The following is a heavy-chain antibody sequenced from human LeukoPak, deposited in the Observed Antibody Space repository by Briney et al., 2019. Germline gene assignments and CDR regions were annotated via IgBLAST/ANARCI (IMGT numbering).Heavy chain of an antibody. CDR2: IYTSGST. Sequence: KSSETLSLTCAVYGGSFSGYYWSWIRQPAGKGLEWIGRIYTSGSTNYNPSLKSRVTMSVDTSKNQFSLKLSSVTAADTAVYYCARVCSSTSCYRGFDYWGQGTLVTVSS. J-gene: IGHJ4*02. CDR1: GGSFSGYY. CDR3: ARVCSSTSCYRGFDY. V-gene: IGHV4-59*10. D-gene: IGHD2-2*02.